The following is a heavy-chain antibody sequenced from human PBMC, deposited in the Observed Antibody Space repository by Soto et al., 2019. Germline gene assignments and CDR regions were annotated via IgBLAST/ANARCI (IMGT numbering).Heavy chain of an antibody. J-gene: IGHJ4*02. CDR3: AYSSGWPETDI. CDR1: GGTFSSYT. CDR2: IIPILGIA. D-gene: IGHD6-19*01. V-gene: IGHV1-69*02. Sequence: QVQLVQSGAEVKKPGSSVKVSCKASGGTFSSYTISWVRQARGQGLEWMGRIIPILGIANYAQKFQGRVTITADKSTSTAYMELSSLRSEDTAVYYCAYSSGWPETDIWGQGTLVTVSS.